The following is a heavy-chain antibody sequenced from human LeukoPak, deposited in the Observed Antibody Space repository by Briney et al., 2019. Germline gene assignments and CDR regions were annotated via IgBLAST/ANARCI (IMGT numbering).Heavy chain of an antibody. J-gene: IGHJ4*02. D-gene: IGHD3-16*02. CDR3: VKEVDDYVWGSYRPFDY. CDR2: IRYDGSNK. CDR1: GFTFSSYG. Sequence: PGGSLRLSCAASGFTFSSYGMHWVRQAPGKGLEWVAFIRYDGSNKYYADSVKGRFTISRDNSKNTLYLQMNSLRAEDTAVYYCVKEVDDYVWGSYRPFDYWGQGTLVTVSS. V-gene: IGHV3-30*02.